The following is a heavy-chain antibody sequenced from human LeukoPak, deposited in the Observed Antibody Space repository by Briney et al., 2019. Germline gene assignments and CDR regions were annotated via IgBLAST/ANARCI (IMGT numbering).Heavy chain of an antibody. Sequence: SSETLSLTCAVSGGSISSYYWSWIRQPPGKGLEWIGYIYYSGSNNYNASLKCRVTISVDTSKNQFSLKLSSVTAADTAVYYCAGRTMVRGDEEDYRGQGTLVTVSS. V-gene: IGHV4-59*01. CDR3: AGRTMVRGDEEDY. J-gene: IGHJ4*02. CDR1: GGSISSYY. D-gene: IGHD3-10*01. CDR2: IYYSGSN.